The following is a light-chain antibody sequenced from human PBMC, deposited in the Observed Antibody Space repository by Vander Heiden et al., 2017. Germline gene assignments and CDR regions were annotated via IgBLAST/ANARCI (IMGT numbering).Light chain of an antibody. J-gene: IGLJ1*01. CDR3: QVWDSTTDHHV. CDR1: NIGSKS. V-gene: IGLV3-21*02. Sequence: SYVLTQPPSVSVAPGQTAKITCGGKNIGSKSVHWYQQRPGQAPVLVVDDDSDRPSGIPERFSGSNSGNAATLTISRVEAGDEADYDCQVWDSTTDHHVFATGTKVTVL. CDR2: DDS.